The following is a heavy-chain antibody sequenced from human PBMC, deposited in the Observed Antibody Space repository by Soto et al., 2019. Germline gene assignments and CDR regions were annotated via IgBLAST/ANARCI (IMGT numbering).Heavy chain of an antibody. Sequence: ASVKVSCKASGYTFTNYAVHWVRQAPGQRLEWMGWINAGNGNTKYSQKFQGRVTITRDSSASTAYMEVSSLRSGDTAVYYCARDSYDFWSGFRALGEYYFDYWGQGTLVTVSS. D-gene: IGHD3-3*01. J-gene: IGHJ4*02. CDR2: INAGNGNT. CDR3: ARDSYDFWSGFRALGEYYFDY. CDR1: GYTFTNYA. V-gene: IGHV1-3*01.